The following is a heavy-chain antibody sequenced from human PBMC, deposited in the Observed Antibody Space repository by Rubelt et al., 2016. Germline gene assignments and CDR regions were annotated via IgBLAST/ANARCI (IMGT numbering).Heavy chain of an antibody. CDR2: INDNSGDT. CDR3: ARSYTSDLDY. CDR1: GYTFTSYG. J-gene: IGHJ4*02. Sequence: QVQLVQSGAEVKKPGASVKVSCTASGYTFTSYGISWVRQAPGQGLEWLGWINDNSGDTKYSQRFQGRVTLSRDTPVTTAYMELSGLRSDDTAVDYCARSYTSDLDYWGQGTLVTVSS. D-gene: IGHD2-2*02. V-gene: IGHV1-2*02.